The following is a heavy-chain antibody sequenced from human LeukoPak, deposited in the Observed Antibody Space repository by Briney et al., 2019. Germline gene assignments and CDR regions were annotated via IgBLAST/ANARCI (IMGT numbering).Heavy chain of an antibody. D-gene: IGHD4-23*01. J-gene: IGHJ4*02. CDR1: GFTFSGFG. V-gene: IGHV3-33*01. CDR3: ARGRGADYGGNSGYFDY. Sequence: PGGSLRLSCAASGFTFSGFGMHWVRQAPGKGLEWVAVIWYDGSNKYYADSVKGRFTISRDNPKNTLYVQMNSLRAEDTAVYYCARGRGADYGGNSGYFDYWGREPWSPSPQ. CDR2: IWYDGSNK.